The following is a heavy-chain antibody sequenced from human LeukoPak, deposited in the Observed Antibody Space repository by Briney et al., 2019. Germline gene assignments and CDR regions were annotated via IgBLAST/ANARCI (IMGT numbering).Heavy chain of an antibody. CDR3: AKDRGSCSSTSCYYFDY. V-gene: IGHV3-30*18. D-gene: IGHD2-2*01. Sequence: GGSLRLSCAASGFTFSSYGMHWVRQAPGKGLEWVAVISYDGSNKYYADSVKGRFTISRDNSKNTLYLQMNSLRAEDTAVYYCAKDRGSCSSTSCYYFDYWGQGTLVTVSS. CDR2: ISYDGSNK. J-gene: IGHJ4*02. CDR1: GFTFSSYG.